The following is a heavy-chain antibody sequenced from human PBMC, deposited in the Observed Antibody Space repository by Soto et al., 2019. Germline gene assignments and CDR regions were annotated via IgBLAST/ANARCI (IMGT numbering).Heavy chain of an antibody. Sequence: SLKFSCKSSGGTFSSYAISWVRQAPGQGLDWMGGIIPIFGTANYAQKFQGRVTITADESTSTAYMELSSLRSEDTAVYYCARDQRITMVRGVIRTYGMDVWGQGTTVTVSS. V-gene: IGHV1-69*01. CDR3: ARDQRITMVRGVIRTYGMDV. CDR1: GGTFSSYA. D-gene: IGHD3-10*01. J-gene: IGHJ6*02. CDR2: IIPIFGTA.